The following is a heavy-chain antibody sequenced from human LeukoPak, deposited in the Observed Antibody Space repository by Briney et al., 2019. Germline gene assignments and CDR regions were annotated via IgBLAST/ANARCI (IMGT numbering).Heavy chain of an antibody. CDR2: IDYNGNT. CDR1: GGSITSHY. V-gene: IGHV4-59*11. D-gene: IGHD3-10*01. Sequence: PSETLSLTCTVSGGSITSHYWSWVRQPPGKGLEWIANIDYNGNTNYNPSLKSRVTISVDTSKNQFSLQLTSVTAADTAVYYCARDDYRGVTNFDPWGQGTLVTASS. J-gene: IGHJ5*02. CDR3: ARDDYRGVTNFDP.